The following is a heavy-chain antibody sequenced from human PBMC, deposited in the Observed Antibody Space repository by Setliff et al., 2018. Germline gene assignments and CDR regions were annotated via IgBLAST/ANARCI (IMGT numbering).Heavy chain of an antibody. CDR1: GFTFSSYA. CDR2: ISGSGGST. Sequence: PGESLKISCAASGFTFSSYAMSWVRQAPGKELEWVSAISGSGGSTYYADSVKGRFTISRDNSKNTLYLQMNSLRAEDTAVYYCAKGGFLDLEDYWGQGTLVTVSS. V-gene: IGHV3-23*01. D-gene: IGHD3-3*01. CDR3: AKGGFLDLEDY. J-gene: IGHJ4*02.